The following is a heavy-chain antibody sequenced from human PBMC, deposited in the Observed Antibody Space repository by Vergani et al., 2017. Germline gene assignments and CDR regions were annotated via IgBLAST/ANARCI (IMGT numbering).Heavy chain of an antibody. J-gene: IGHJ5*02. D-gene: IGHD7-27*01. CDR2: INSDGSST. CDR1: GFTFSSYW. V-gene: IGHV3-74*01. CDR3: ARVRKLGNWFDP. Sequence: EVQLVESGGGLVQPGGSLRLSCAASGFTFSSYWMHWVRQAPGKGVVWVSRINSDGSSTSYADSVKGRFTISRDNAKNTLYLQMNSLRADDTAVYYCARVRKLGNWFDPGGQGTLVTVSS.